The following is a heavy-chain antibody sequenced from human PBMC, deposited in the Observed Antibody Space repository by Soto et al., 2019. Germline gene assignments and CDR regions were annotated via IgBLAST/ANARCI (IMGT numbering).Heavy chain of an antibody. CDR3: ARGSAVLLWFGDPNPNFDY. J-gene: IGHJ4*02. Sequence: GASVKGSRKASGYTFTGDHMHRGRQAPGQRLEWMGWINPNSGGTNYAQKFQGWVTMTRDTSISTAYMELSRLRSDDTAVYYCARGSAVLLWFGDPNPNFDYWGQGTLVAVSS. CDR1: GYTFTGDH. V-gene: IGHV1-2*04. D-gene: IGHD3-10*01. CDR2: INPNSGGT.